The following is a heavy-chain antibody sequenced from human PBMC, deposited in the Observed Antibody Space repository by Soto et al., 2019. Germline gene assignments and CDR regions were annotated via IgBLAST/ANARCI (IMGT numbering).Heavy chain of an antibody. Sequence: EVQLVESGGGLVKPGGSLRLSCATSGFTFSSYTMNWVRQAPGKGLEWVSSITASKNYIYYADSLKGRFTISRDNAKNSLYLQVDSLRPDDTAVYYCARDGPYSGTLDWFDPWGQGTLVTVSS. CDR2: ITASKNYI. J-gene: IGHJ5*02. V-gene: IGHV3-21*01. CDR1: GFTFSSYT. D-gene: IGHD1-26*01. CDR3: ARDGPYSGTLDWFDP.